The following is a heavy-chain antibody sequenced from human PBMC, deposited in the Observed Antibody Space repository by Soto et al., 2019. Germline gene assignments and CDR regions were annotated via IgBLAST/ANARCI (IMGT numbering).Heavy chain of an antibody. V-gene: IGHV1-3*01. CDR3: ARDRAVLDSGGSCRDAFDI. CDR1: GYTFTSYA. D-gene: IGHD2-15*01. J-gene: IGHJ3*02. Sequence: QVQLVQSGAEVKKPGASVKVSCKASGYTFTSYAMHWVRQAPGQRLEWMGWINAGNGNTKYSQKFQGRVTITRDTSASTAYMELSSLRYEDTAVYYCARDRAVLDSGGSCRDAFDIWGQGTMVTVSS. CDR2: INAGNGNT.